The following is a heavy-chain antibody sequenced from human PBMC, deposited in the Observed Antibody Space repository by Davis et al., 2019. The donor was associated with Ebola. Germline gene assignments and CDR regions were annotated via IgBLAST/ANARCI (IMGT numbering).Heavy chain of an antibody. CDR3: ARTSIVGTTTTASDI. Sequence: AASVKVSCKASGYTFKSYAISWVRQAPGQGLEWMGWISAYNGNTNYAQILQGRVTMTTDTSTGTAYMELRSLRSDDTAVYFCARTSIVGTTTTASDIWGQGTKVTVSS. CDR1: GYTFKSYA. CDR2: ISAYNGNT. J-gene: IGHJ3*02. D-gene: IGHD1-26*01. V-gene: IGHV1-18*01.